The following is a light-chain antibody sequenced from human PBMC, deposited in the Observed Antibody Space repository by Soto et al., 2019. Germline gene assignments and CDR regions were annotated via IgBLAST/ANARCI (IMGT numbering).Light chain of an antibody. V-gene: IGKV3-15*01. J-gene: IGKJ1*01. Sequence: ERVMTQSPATLTVSPGERATLSCRASQSVSNNLAWYQQKPGQAPRLLIFGASTRATGIPARFSGSGSGTEFTLTISSLQSEDFAVYYCQQYNNWPRTFGQGTKVDI. CDR2: GAS. CDR1: QSVSNN. CDR3: QQYNNWPRT.